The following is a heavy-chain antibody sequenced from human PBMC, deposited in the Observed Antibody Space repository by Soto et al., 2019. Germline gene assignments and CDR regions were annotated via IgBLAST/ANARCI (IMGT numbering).Heavy chain of an antibody. D-gene: IGHD3-3*01. CDR2: ISAYNGNT. CDR3: ARDLGSDYDFWGGYYPSPYYYYYGMDV. CDR1: GYTFTSYG. V-gene: IGHV1-18*01. Sequence: GASVKVSCKASGYTFTSYGISWVRQAPGQGLEWMGWISAYNGNTNYAQKLQGRVTMTTDTSRSTAYMELRSLRSDDTAVYYCARDLGSDYDFWGGYYPSPYYYYYGMDVWGQGTTVTVSS. J-gene: IGHJ6*02.